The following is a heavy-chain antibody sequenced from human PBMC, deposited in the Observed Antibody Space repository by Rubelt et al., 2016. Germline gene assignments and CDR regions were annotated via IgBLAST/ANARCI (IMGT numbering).Heavy chain of an antibody. Sequence: QVQLQQWGAGLFKPSETLSLTCAVYGESVSGYYWSWIRQPPGKGLEWIGEISHSGSTRHNPSLQIRVIISADTYKHQFSLKLTAVAAAETAVYYLARGLYATRMASWGQGTLVTVSS. CDR1: GESVSGYY. CDR3: ARGLYATRMAS. D-gene: IGHD3-16*01. CDR2: ISHSGST. V-gene: IGHV4-34*02. J-gene: IGHJ4*02.